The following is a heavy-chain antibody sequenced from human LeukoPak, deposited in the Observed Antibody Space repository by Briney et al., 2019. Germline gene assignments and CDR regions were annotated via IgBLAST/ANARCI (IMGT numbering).Heavy chain of an antibody. J-gene: IGHJ4*02. Sequence: GGSLRLSCAASGFTFSTYAMSWVRQAPGKGLEWVSAISGSDTGTYYADSVRGRFTISRDNSKNMLFLQMNSLRAEDTAVYYCAKAPAGHCSGVICYPPDNWGQGILVSVSS. CDR2: ISGSDTGT. D-gene: IGHD2-15*01. V-gene: IGHV3-23*01. CDR1: GFTFSTYA. CDR3: AKAPAGHCSGVICYPPDN.